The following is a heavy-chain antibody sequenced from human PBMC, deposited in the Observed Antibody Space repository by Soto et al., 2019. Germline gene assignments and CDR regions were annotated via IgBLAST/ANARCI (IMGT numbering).Heavy chain of an antibody. CDR3: ARWYYGSGSYPRPPNYYYYYYMDV. Sequence: EVQLVESGGGVVRPGGSLRLSCAASGFTFDDYGMSWVRQAPGKGLEWVSGINWNGGSTGYADSVKGRFTISRDNAKNSLYLQMNSLRAEDTALYHCARWYYGSGSYPRPPNYYYYYYMDVWGKGTTVTVSS. D-gene: IGHD3-10*01. CDR1: GFTFDDYG. V-gene: IGHV3-20*01. J-gene: IGHJ6*03. CDR2: INWNGGST.